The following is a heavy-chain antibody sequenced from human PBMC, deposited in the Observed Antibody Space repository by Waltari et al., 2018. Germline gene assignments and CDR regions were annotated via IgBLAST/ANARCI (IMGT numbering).Heavy chain of an antibody. CDR2: IIPCLGIA. D-gene: IGHD3-22*01. J-gene: IGHJ4*02. V-gene: IGHV1-69*02. CDR3: ARTTYYYDSSGYYLDY. CDR1: GGTFSSYT. Sequence: QVQLVQSGAEVKKPGSSVKVSCKASGGTFSSYTISWVRQAPGQGLEWMGRIIPCLGIANYAQKFQGRVTITADKATSTAYMELSSLRSEDTAVYHCARTTYYYDSSGYYLDYWGQGTLVTVSS.